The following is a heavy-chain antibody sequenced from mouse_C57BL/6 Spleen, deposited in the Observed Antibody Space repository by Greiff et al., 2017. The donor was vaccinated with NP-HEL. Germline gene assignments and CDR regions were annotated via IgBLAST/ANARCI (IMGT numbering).Heavy chain of an antibody. J-gene: IGHJ4*01. CDR2: INPSNGGT. V-gene: IGHV1-53*01. CDR3: AREGGDYGGYAMDY. Sequence: QVQLQQPGTELVKPGASVKLSCKASGYTFTSYWMHWVKPRPGQGLEWIGNINPSNGGTNYNEKFKSKATRTVDKSSSTAYMQLSSLTSEDSAVYYCAREGGDYGGYAMDYWGQGTSVTVSS. D-gene: IGHD2-4*01. CDR1: GYTFTSYW.